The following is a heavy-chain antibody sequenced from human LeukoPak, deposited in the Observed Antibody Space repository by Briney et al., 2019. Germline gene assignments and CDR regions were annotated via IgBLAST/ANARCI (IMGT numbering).Heavy chain of an antibody. CDR1: GFTFSTYG. CDR2: TRNKANSYTT. Sequence: GGSLRLSCAASGFTFSTYGMHWVRQAPGKGLEWVGRTRNKANSYTTEYAASVKGRFTISRDDSKNSLYLQMNSLKTEDTAVYYCARGSTMTDWGQGTLVTVSS. V-gene: IGHV3-72*01. D-gene: IGHD1-1*01. J-gene: IGHJ4*02. CDR3: ARGSTMTD.